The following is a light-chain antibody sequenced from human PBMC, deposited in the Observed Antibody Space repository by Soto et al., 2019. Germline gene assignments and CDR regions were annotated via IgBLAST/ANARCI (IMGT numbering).Light chain of an antibody. V-gene: IGKV3-20*01. CDR3: QQYASSPLT. J-gene: IGKJ4*01. CDR2: DAS. Sequence: EIELTQSPGTLSLSPGERATLSCRASQSVSSSYLAWYQQKPGQAPRLLIYDASSRATGIPDMFSGSGSGTDFTLTISRLQPEDFAVDYCQQYASSPLTFGGGTKVELK. CDR1: QSVSSSY.